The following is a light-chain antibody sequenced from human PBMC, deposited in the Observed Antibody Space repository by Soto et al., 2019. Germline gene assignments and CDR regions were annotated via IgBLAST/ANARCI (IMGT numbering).Light chain of an antibody. CDR3: QQYNDWWT. J-gene: IGKJ1*01. Sequence: EIVLTQSPGTLSLSPGERATLSCGASQSVRNSYLAWYQQKPGQAPRLLIYGASTRATGIPARFSGSGSGTEFTLTISSLQSEDFAVYYCQQYNDWWTFGQGTKVDIK. CDR1: QSVRNSY. CDR2: GAS. V-gene: IGKV3-15*01.